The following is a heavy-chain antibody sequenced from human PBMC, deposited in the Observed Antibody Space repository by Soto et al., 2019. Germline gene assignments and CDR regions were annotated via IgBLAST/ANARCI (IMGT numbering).Heavy chain of an antibody. CDR1: GDSISSDYYH. CDR2: IHHSGSI. D-gene: IGHD2-21*02. J-gene: IGHJ6*02. CDR3: DRAAAGGDSLDV. V-gene: IGHV4-30-4*08. Sequence: PSETLSLTCTVSGDSISSDYYHWTWIRHSPGKGLEWIGYIHHSGSILYNPSLKSRVTISVDTSKNQFSLHLTSVTAADTAVYFCDRAAAGGDSLDVWGQGTTVTVSS.